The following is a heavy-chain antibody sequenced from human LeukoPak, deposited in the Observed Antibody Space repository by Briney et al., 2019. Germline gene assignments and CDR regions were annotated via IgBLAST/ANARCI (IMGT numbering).Heavy chain of an antibody. V-gene: IGHV1-3*01. Sequence: ASVKVSCKASGYTFTSYAMHWVRQAPGQRLEWMGWINAGNGNTKYSQKFQGRVTITRDTSASTAYMELSSLRSEDTAVYYCARDSRAAAAGDFDYWGQGTLVTVSS. D-gene: IGHD6-13*01. CDR2: INAGNGNT. CDR3: ARDSRAAAAGDFDY. CDR1: GYTFTSYA. J-gene: IGHJ4*02.